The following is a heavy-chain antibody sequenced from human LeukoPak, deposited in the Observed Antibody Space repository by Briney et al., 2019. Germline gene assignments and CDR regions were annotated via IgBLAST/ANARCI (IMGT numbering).Heavy chain of an antibody. Sequence: SETLSLTCTVSGAFLSGYYWSWIRQPPGKGLEWIGYIYYSGSTNYNPSLKSRVTISVDTSKNQFSLKLSSVTAADTAVYYCARAAGRDTTSGLDFDYWGQGILVTVSS. J-gene: IGHJ4*02. D-gene: IGHD1-26*01. CDR3: ARAAGRDTTSGLDFDY. CDR2: IYYSGST. V-gene: IGHV4-59*12. CDR1: GAFLSGYY.